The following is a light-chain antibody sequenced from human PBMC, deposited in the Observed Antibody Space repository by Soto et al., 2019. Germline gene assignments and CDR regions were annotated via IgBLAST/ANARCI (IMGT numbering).Light chain of an antibody. J-gene: IGLJ1*01. Sequence: QSVLTQPPSASGTPGQRVTISCSGSSSNIGSNTVNWYLQLPGTAPKLLIYSTNQRPSGVPDPFSGSKSGTSGSLAISGLQSEDEGDYYCAAWDDNLNGYVFGNGTKLTVL. CDR3: AAWDDNLNGYV. CDR1: SSNIGSNT. CDR2: STN. V-gene: IGLV1-44*01.